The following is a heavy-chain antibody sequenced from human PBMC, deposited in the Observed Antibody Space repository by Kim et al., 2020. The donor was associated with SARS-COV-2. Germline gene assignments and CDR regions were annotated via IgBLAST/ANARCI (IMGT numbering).Heavy chain of an antibody. J-gene: IGHJ4*02. D-gene: IGHD1-26*01. Sequence: ADSVKGRFTISRDNAKNSLYLQMNSLRAEDTAVYYCARDGGSLFPYYFDYWGQGTLVTVSS. CDR3: ARDGGSLFPYYFDY. V-gene: IGHV3-48*03.